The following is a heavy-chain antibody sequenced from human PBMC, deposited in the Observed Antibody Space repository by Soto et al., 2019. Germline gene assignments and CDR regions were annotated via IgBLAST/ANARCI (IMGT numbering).Heavy chain of an antibody. D-gene: IGHD1-26*01. Sequence: QVQLVQSGAEVKKSGASVKVSCKPSGYSFSDYFIQWVRQAPGQGLEWVAWINPKTAATNYAKKFQGRVSLTWDTSSTTAYMELTRLRPDDTAVYYCARIKWGQNYYNGMDVWGQGTTVIVSS. J-gene: IGHJ6*02. CDR2: INPKTAAT. V-gene: IGHV1-2*02. CDR3: ARIKWGQNYYNGMDV. CDR1: GYSFSDYF.